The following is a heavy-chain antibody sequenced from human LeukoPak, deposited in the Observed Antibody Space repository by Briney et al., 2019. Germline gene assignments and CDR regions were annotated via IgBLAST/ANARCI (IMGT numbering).Heavy chain of an antibody. CDR3: AKDDGYDSSGYYEEPLGY. D-gene: IGHD3-22*01. V-gene: IGHV4-34*01. J-gene: IGHJ4*02. Sequence: SETLSLTCAVYGGSFSDYFWSWIRQPPGKGLEWIGEISHSGSTTYNPSLRSRVTISGDTSKKQFSLKLSSVTAADTAVYYCAKDDGYDSSGYYEEPLGYWGQGTLVTVSS. CDR2: ISHSGST. CDR1: GGSFSDYF.